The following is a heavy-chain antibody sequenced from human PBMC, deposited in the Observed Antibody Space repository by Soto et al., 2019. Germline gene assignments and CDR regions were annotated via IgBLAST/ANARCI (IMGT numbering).Heavy chain of an antibody. CDR3: ARVGSYDFWSGYVNYYYYMDV. V-gene: IGHV1-18*01. D-gene: IGHD3-3*01. CDR2: ISAYNGNT. J-gene: IGHJ6*03. Sequence: GASVKVSCKACGYTFTSYGISWVRQAPGQGLEWMGWISAYNGNTNYAQKLQGRVTMTTDTSTSTAYMELRSLRSDDTAVYYCARVGSYDFWSGYVNYYYYMDVGGKGTTVTVSS. CDR1: GYTFTSYG.